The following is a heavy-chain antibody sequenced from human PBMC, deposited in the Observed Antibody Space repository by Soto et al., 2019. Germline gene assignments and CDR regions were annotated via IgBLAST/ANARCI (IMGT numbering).Heavy chain of an antibody. Sequence: GGSLRLSCAVSGFTFRSSPMSWVRRAPGKGLEWVSGINGGDDSKYYADSVKGRFTISRDNSKNTLYLQMNSLRAEDTAVYYCARDRQSIAVAGNYYFDYWGQGTLVTVSS. CDR2: INGGDDSK. CDR1: GFTFRSSP. D-gene: IGHD6-19*01. J-gene: IGHJ4*02. CDR3: ARDRQSIAVAGNYYFDY. V-gene: IGHV3-23*01.